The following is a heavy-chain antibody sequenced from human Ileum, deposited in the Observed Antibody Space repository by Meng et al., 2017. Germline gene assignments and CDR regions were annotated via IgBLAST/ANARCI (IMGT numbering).Heavy chain of an antibody. CDR3: ARGREQQLVRGFGY. CDR2: IYHSGST. CDR1: GGSISSSNW. D-gene: IGHD6-6*01. V-gene: IGHV4-4*02. Sequence: VQVPESGPGPVKPSGTLSLTCAVSGGSISSSNWWSWVRQPPGKGLEWIGEIYHSGSTNYNPSLKSRVTLSLDTSKNHFSLNLTSVTAADTAVYYCARGREQQLVRGFGYWGQGTLVTVSS. J-gene: IGHJ4*02.